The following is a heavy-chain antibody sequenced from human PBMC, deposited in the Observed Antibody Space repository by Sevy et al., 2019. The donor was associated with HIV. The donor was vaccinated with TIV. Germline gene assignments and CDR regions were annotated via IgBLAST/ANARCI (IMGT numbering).Heavy chain of an antibody. CDR2: IRSSSSYI. CDR1: GFTFSSNS. Sequence: GGSLRLSCAASGFTFSSNSMNWVRQAPGKGLEWVSSIRSSSSYIYYADSVKGRFTISRDNAKNSLYLQMNSLRAEDTAVYYCARPTADSSGYYYFDNWGQGTLVTVSS. CDR3: ARPTADSSGYYYFDN. J-gene: IGHJ4*02. V-gene: IGHV3-21*01. D-gene: IGHD3-22*01.